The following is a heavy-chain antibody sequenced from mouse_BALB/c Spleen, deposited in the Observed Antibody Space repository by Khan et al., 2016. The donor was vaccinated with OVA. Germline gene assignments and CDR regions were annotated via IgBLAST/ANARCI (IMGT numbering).Heavy chain of an antibody. CDR2: IFPGGGYT. CDR1: GYTFTNYW. Sequence: QVQLQQSGAELVRPGTSVKMSCKAAGYTFTNYWIGWVKQRPGHGLEWIGDIFPGGGYTNYNEKFKGKATLTADTSSSPAYMQLSSLTSEDSAIYYGASRGASRATWGYFDYWGQGTTLTVSA. V-gene: IGHV1-63*02. CDR3: ASRGASRATWGYFDY. D-gene: IGHD3-1*01. J-gene: IGHJ2*01.